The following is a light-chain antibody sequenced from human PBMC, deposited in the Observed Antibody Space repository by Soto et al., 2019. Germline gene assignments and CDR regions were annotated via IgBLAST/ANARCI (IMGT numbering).Light chain of an antibody. CDR1: SRDVGGYNY. CDR2: EVS. V-gene: IGLV2-14*01. CDR3: SSYTSSRTLVV. J-gene: IGLJ2*01. Sequence: QSALTQPASVSGSPGQSITISCTGTSRDVGGYNYVSWYQQHPGKAPKLMIYEVSNRPSGFSNRFSGSKSGNTASLNISGRQAEDEADYDSSSYTSSRTLVVLGGRTKLTVL.